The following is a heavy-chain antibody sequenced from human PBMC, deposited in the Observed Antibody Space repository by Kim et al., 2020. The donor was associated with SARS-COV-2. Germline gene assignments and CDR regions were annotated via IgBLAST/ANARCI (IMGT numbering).Heavy chain of an antibody. CDR3: AGGRSLSDSGDDQRHHYRYA. J-gene: IGHJ6*04. V-gene: IGHV4-34*01. Sequence: SETLSLTCSVFGGSLRNYHWSWIRQPPGKGLEWIGEIIHGGSTKYNESLKSRVTIFGDTSKNQFSLKLTSVTAADTAVYYCAGGRSLSDSGDDQRHHYRYAWGKGTTVTVSP. CDR2: IIHGGST. CDR1: GGSLRNYH. D-gene: IGHD3-10*01.